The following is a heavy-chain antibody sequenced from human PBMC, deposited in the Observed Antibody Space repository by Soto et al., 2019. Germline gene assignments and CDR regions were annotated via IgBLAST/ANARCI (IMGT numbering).Heavy chain of an antibody. J-gene: IGHJ5*02. CDR3: ASLPRIAVAGSVWFDP. Sequence: GESLKISCKGSGYSFTSYWIGWVRQMPGKGLEWMGIIYPGDSDTRYSPSFQGQVTISADKSISTAYLQWSSLKASDTAMYYCASLPRIAVAGSVWFDPWGRGTLVTVSS. CDR2: IYPGDSDT. CDR1: GYSFTSYW. D-gene: IGHD6-19*01. V-gene: IGHV5-51*01.